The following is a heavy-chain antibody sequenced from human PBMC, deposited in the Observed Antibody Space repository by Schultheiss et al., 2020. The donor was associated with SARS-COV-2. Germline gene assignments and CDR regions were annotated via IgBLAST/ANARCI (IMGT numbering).Heavy chain of an antibody. CDR1: GGSISSYY. J-gene: IGHJ4*02. CDR3: ASVGTIFGVAHHDY. Sequence: SETLSLTCTVSGGSISSYYWSWIRQPPGKGLEWIGSIYHSGSTYYNPSLKSRVTISVDTSKNQFSLKLSSVTAADTAVYYCASVGTIFGVAHHDYWGQGTLVTVSS. D-gene: IGHD3-3*01. CDR2: IYHSGST. V-gene: IGHV4-59*05.